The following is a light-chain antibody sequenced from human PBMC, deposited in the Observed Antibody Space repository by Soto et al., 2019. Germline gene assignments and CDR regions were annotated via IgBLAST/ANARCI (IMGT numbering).Light chain of an antibody. CDR1: CSNIGAGYD. CDR3: QSYDSSLSGVV. CDR2: TNI. Sequence: QSVLTQPPSVSGAPGQRVTISCTGSCSNIGAGYDVHWYQHLPGTAPKLLIYTNINRPSGVPDRFSASKSGTSASLAITGLQAGDEADYYCQSYDSSLSGVVFGGGTKLTVL. V-gene: IGLV1-40*01. J-gene: IGLJ2*01.